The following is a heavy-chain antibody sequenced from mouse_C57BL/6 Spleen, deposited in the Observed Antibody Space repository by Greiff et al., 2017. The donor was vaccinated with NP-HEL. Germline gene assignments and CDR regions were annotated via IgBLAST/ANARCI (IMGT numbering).Heavy chain of an antibody. J-gene: IGHJ4*01. CDR1: GYAFTNYL. V-gene: IGHV1-54*01. CDR3: ARGGYGSFYYAMDY. CDR2: INPGSGGT. D-gene: IGHD2-1*01. Sequence: QVQLQQSGAELVRPGTSVKVSCKASGYAFTNYLIEWVKQRPGQGLEWIGVINPGSGGTNYNEKFKGKATLTADKSSSTAYMQLSSLTSEDSAVYFCARGGYGSFYYAMDYWGQGTSVTVSS.